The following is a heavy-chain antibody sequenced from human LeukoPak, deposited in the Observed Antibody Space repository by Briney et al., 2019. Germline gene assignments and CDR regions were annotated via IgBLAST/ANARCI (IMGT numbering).Heavy chain of an antibody. CDR3: EKLRATNRLHFDY. CDR1: GFTFGSYA. CDR2: ISGSGGST. D-gene: IGHD5-12*01. Sequence: GGSLRLSCAASGFTFGSYAMSWVRQAPGKGLEWISAISGSGGSTYYADSVKGRFTISRDNSKNTLYLQMNSLRAEDTAVYFCEKLRATNRLHFDYWGQGTLVTVSS. V-gene: IGHV3-23*01. J-gene: IGHJ4*02.